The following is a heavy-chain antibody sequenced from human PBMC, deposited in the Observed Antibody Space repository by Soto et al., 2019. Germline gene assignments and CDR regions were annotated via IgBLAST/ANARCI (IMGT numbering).Heavy chain of an antibody. J-gene: IGHJ6*02. V-gene: IGHV3-30*18. D-gene: IGHD3-3*01. CDR3: TKAYYDFWSGYASSYYYGMDV. Sequence: PGGSLRLSCAASGFSFSDYGMHWVRQAPGKALEWVAVISYDGSYKYYGDSVKGRFTISRDNSKNTLYLQMYSLRGEDTAVYYCTKAYYDFWSGYASSYYYGMDVWRQGTTVTVSS. CDR1: GFSFSDYG. CDR2: ISYDGSYK.